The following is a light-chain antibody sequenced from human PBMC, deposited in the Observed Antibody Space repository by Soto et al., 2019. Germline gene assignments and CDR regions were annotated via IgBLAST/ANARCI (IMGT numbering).Light chain of an antibody. CDR1: SSNIGAGYD. CDR2: ANT. V-gene: IGLV1-40*01. Sequence: QLVLTQPPSVSGAPGQRVTISCTGSSSNIGAGYDVHWYRQLPGTAPKLLIYANTNRPSGVPDRFSASRSGTSASLAITGLQAEDEADYYCQSYESSLSGWVFGGGTKLTVL. CDR3: QSYESSLSGWV. J-gene: IGLJ2*01.